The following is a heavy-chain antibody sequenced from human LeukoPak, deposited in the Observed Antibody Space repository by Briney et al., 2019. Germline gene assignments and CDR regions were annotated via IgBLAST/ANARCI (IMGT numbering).Heavy chain of an antibody. CDR2: MNPNSGNT. CDR1: GYTFTSYD. CDR3: ARVDVDTAMVIQLDAFDI. D-gene: IGHD5-18*01. J-gene: IGHJ3*02. Sequence: ASVKVSCKASGYTFTSYDINRVRQATGQGLEWMGWMNPNSGNTGYAQKFQGRVTMTRNTSISTAYMELSSLRSEDTAVYYCARVDVDTAMVIQLDAFDIWGQGTMVTVSS. V-gene: IGHV1-8*01.